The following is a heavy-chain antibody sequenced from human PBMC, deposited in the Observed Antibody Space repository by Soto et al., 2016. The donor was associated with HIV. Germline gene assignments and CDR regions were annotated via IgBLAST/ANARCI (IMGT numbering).Heavy chain of an antibody. CDR3: AKDRHPGARAKVVTPHYFQH. CDR1: GFTFSSYA. CDR2: ISGGGGTT. D-gene: IGHD2-21*02. V-gene: IGHV3-23*01. J-gene: IGHJ1*01. Sequence: EVQLLESGGGLVQPGGSLRLSCAASGFTFSSYAMSWVRQAPGKGLEWVSAISGGGGTTYYADSVKGRFTISRDNSQNTLFLQMNSLRAEDTAVYYCAKDRHPGARAKVVTPHYFQHWGQGTLVTVSS.